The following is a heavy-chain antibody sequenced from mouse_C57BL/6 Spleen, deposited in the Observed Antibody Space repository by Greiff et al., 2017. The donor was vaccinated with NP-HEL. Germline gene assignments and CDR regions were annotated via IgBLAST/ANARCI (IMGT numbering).Heavy chain of an antibody. Sequence: QVQLQQSGPELVKPGASVKISCKASGYSFTSYYIHWVKQRPGQGLEWIGWIYPGSGNTKYNEKFKGKATLTADTSSSTAYMPLSSLTAEDSAVYYCARNYYGSSFDYWGQGTTLTVSS. D-gene: IGHD1-1*01. J-gene: IGHJ2*01. CDR3: ARNYYGSSFDY. CDR2: IYPGSGNT. V-gene: IGHV1-66*01. CDR1: GYSFTSYY.